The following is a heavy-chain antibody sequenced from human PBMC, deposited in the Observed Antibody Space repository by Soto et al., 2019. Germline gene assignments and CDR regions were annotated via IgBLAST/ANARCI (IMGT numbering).Heavy chain of an antibody. CDR3: AIFDYDSLTGYSDAFDI. J-gene: IGHJ3*02. Sequence: GGSLRLSCAASGFTFSSYWMSWVRQAPGKGLEWVANIKQDGSEKYYVDSVKGRFTISRDNAKKSLYLQMNSLRAEDTAVYYCAIFDYDSLTGYSDAFDIWGGGRMARVSS. CDR1: GFTFSSYW. V-gene: IGHV3-7*01. D-gene: IGHD3-9*01. CDR2: IKQDGSEK.